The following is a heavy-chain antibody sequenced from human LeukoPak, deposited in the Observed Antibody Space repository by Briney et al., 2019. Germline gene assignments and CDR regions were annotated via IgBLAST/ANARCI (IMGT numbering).Heavy chain of an antibody. J-gene: IGHJ4*02. V-gene: IGHV3-30*04. CDR3: ARAPAQESGASMGH. D-gene: IGHD1-26*01. CDR1: GFTFSSYA. CDR2: ISYDGSNK. Sequence: GGSLRLSCVASGFTFSSYAMHWVRQAPGKGLEWVAVISYDGSNKYYADSVKGRFTISRDNSKNTLYLQMNSLRAEDTAVYYCARAPAQESGASMGHWGQGTLVTVSS.